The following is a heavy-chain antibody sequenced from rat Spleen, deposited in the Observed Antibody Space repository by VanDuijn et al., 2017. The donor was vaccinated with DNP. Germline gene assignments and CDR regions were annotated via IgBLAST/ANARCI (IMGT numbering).Heavy chain of an antibody. D-gene: IGHD2-1*01. CDR2: ISYDGGST. J-gene: IGHJ3*01. CDR1: GFTFSNYG. V-gene: IGHV5-20*01. Sequence: EVQLVESGGGLVQPGRSLKLSCAASGFTFSNYGMAWVRQAPKKGLEWVAYISYDGGSTYYRDSVKGRFTISRDNAKSTLYLQMDSLRSEDTATYYCTTDQYLRGAYWGQGTLVTVSS. CDR3: TTDQYLRGAY.